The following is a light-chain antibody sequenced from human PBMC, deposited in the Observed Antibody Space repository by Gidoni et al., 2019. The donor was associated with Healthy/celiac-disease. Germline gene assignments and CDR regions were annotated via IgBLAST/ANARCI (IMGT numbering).Light chain of an antibody. CDR3: MQALQTPWT. CDR2: LGS. J-gene: IGKJ1*01. CDR1: HSLLHSNGYNY. Sequence: DIVMTQSPLSLPVTPGEPSSISCRSSHSLLHSNGYNYLDWYLQKPGQSPQLLIYLGSNRASGVPDRFSGSGSGTDFTLKISRVEAEDVGGYYCMQALQTPWTFGQGTKVEIK. V-gene: IGKV2-28*01.